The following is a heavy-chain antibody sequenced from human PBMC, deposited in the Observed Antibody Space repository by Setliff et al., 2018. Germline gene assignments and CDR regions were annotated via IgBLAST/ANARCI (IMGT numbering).Heavy chain of an antibody. CDR1: GGTFSSYT. Sequence: SVKVSCKASGGTFSSYTISWVRQAPGQGLEWMGRIIPILGIANYAQKFQGRVTITADKSTSTAYMELSSLRSEDTAVYYCAIDSLHRYCTNGVCYEEFDYWGQGTLVTVSS. CDR3: AIDSLHRYCTNGVCYEEFDY. D-gene: IGHD2-8*01. V-gene: IGHV1-69*04. CDR2: IIPILGIA. J-gene: IGHJ4*02.